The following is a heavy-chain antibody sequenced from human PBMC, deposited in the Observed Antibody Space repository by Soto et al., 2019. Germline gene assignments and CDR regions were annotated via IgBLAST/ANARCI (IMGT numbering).Heavy chain of an antibody. J-gene: IGHJ4*02. CDR2: ISGSGGST. CDR3: ANKGYCSGGSCYSTDY. D-gene: IGHD2-15*01. V-gene: IGHV3-23*01. CDR1: GFTFSSYA. Sequence: GGSLRLSCAASGFTFSSYAMSWVRQAPGKGLEWVSAISGSGGSTYYADSVKGRFTISRDNSKNTLYLQMNSLRAEETAVYYCANKGYCSGGSCYSTDYWGQGTLVTVSS.